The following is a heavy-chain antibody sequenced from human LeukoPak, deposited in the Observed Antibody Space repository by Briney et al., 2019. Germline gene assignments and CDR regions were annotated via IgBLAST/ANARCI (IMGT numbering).Heavy chain of an antibody. D-gene: IGHD1-26*01. CDR2: VSYSGST. CDR1: GGSISSISNY. CDR3: ARLTPYSGSPLDDY. V-gene: IGHV4-39*01. Sequence: SETLSLTCTVSGGSISSISNYWGWIRQPPGKGLEYIGSVSYSGSTYYNPSLKSRVTTSADTSKNQFSLKLSSVTAADTAVYYCARLTPYSGSPLDDYWGQGTLVTVSS. J-gene: IGHJ4*02.